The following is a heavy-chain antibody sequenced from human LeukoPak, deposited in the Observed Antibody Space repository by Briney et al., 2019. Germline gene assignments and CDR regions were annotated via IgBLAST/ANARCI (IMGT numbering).Heavy chain of an antibody. J-gene: IGHJ4*02. CDR1: SGSISSYY. CDR2: IYYSGST. CDR3: ARQISSGSRFDY. V-gene: IGHV4-59*08. Sequence: SETLSLTCTVSSGSISSYYRSWIRQPPGKGLEWIGYIYYSGSTNYNPSLKSRVTISVDTSKNQFPLKLSSVTAADTAVYYCARQISSGSRFDYWGQGTLVTVSS. D-gene: IGHD3-10*01.